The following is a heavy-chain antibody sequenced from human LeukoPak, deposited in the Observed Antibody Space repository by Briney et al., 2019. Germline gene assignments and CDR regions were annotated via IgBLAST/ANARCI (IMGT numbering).Heavy chain of an antibody. V-gene: IGHV3-9*01. CDR3: AKSPHFDWLSKGVYFDY. CDR1: GFTFNNYA. D-gene: IGHD3-9*01. Sequence: GRSLRLSCAASGFTFNNYAMHWVRQAPGKGLEWVSGISWNSGSIGYADSVKGRFTISRDNAKNSLYLQMNSLRAEAAALYYCAKSPHFDWLSKGVYFDYWGQGTLVTVSS. CDR2: ISWNSGSI. J-gene: IGHJ4*02.